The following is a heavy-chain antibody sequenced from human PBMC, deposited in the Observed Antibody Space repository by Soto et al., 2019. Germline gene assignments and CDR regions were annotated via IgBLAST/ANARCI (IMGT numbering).Heavy chain of an antibody. CDR2: ISYDGSNK. D-gene: IGHD3-10*01. CDR3: ANDRGGPRGYWYFDL. V-gene: IGHV3-30*18. CDR1: GFTFSSYG. J-gene: IGHJ2*01. Sequence: GGSLRLSCAASGFTFSSYGMHWVRQAPGKGLEWVAVISYDGSNKYYADSVKGRFTISRDNSKNTLYLQMNSLRAEDTAVYYCANDRGGPRGYWYFDLWGRGTLVTVSS.